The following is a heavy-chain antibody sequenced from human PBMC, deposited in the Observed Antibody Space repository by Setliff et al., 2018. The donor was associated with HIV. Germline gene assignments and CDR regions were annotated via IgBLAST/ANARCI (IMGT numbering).Heavy chain of an antibody. J-gene: IGHJ4*02. CDR1: GFTFGDYA. Sequence: GGSLRLSCTASGFTFGDYAMSWVRQAPGKGLEWVSSLSGHTMTTYYAGSVKGRSTISRDVSNNTLYFQMNSLRAEDTAIYFCAKNDDILTGFANWGQGTLVTVSS. V-gene: IGHV3-23*01. CDR2: LSGHTMTT. D-gene: IGHD3-9*01. CDR3: AKNDDILTGFAN.